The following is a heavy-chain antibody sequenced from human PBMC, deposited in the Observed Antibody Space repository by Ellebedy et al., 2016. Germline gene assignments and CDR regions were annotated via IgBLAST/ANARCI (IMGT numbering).Heavy chain of an antibody. D-gene: IGHD3-10*01. J-gene: IGHJ3*02. CDR1: GFNLNTIA. CDR3: VKDRAGSYAFDI. V-gene: IGHV3-64D*06. CDR2: INDNGLRT. Sequence: GESLKISCSAAGFNLNTIAMHWVRQAPGKGLEYVSSINDNGLRTHYADSVKGRFTIPRDKNTLYLQMSSLRAEDTALYYCVKDRAGSYAFDIWGQGTMVTVSS.